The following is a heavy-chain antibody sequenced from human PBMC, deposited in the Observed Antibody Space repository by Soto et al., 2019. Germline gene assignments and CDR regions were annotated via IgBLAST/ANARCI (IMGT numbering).Heavy chain of an antibody. V-gene: IGHV1-69*13. CDR3: ANLPAANYGMDV. CDR1: GGTFSSYA. CDR2: IIPIFGTA. Sequence: ASVKVSCKASGGTFSSYAISWVRQAPGQGLEWMGGIIPIFGTANYAQKFQGRVTITADESTSTAYMELSSLRSEDTAVYYCANLPAANYGMDVWGQGTTVTVSS. D-gene: IGHD2-2*01. J-gene: IGHJ6*02.